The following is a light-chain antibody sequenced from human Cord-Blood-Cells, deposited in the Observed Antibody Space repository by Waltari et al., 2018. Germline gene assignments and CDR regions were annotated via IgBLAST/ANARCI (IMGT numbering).Light chain of an antibody. CDR2: AAS. CDR3: QQSYSTPFT. Sequence: DLQMTPSPYSLSASVGDRVTITCRASQSISSYLNWYQQKPGKAPKLLIYAASSLQSGVPSRFSGSGSGTDFTLTISSLQPEDFATYYCQQSYSTPFTFGPGTKVDIK. CDR1: QSISSY. J-gene: IGKJ3*01. V-gene: IGKV1-39*01.